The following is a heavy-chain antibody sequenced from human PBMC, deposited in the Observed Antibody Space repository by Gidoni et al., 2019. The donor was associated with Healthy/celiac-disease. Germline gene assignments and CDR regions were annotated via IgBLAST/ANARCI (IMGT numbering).Heavy chain of an antibody. J-gene: IGHJ4*02. CDR2: ISSSSSYI. CDR3: ARWAGEVPASRAFDY. D-gene: IGHD7-27*01. Sequence: EVQLVESGGGLVKPGGSLRLSCAASGFTFSSYSMNWVRQAPGKGLEWVSSISSSSSYIYYADSVKGRFTISRDNAKNSLYLQMNSLRAEDTAVYYCARWAGEVPASRAFDYWGQGTLVTVSS. CDR1: GFTFSSYS. V-gene: IGHV3-21*01.